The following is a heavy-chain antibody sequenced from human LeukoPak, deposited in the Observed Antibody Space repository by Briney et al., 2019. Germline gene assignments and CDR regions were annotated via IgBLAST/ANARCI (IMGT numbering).Heavy chain of an antibody. CDR1: GFTFSSYS. V-gene: IGHV3-21*01. J-gene: IGHJ4*02. CDR2: ISSSSSYI. Sequence: PGGSLRLSCAASGFTFSSYSMNWVRQAPGKGLEWVSSISSSSSYIYYADSVKGRFTISRDNAKNSLYLQMNSLRAEDTAVYYCARDTKYYDFWSGEEDYFDYWGQGTLVTVSS. D-gene: IGHD3-3*01. CDR3: ARDTKYYDFWSGEEDYFDY.